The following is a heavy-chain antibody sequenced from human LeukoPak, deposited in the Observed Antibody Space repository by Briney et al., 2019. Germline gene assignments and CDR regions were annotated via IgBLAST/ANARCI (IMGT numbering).Heavy chain of an antibody. J-gene: IGHJ3*02. V-gene: IGHV1-18*01. CDR2: ISAYNGNT. CDR1: GYTFTNYG. D-gene: IGHD3-9*01. CDR3: ARARYRTQLAGAFDI. Sequence: GASVKVSCKASGYTFTNYGISWVRQAPGQGLEWMGWISAYNGNTNYAQKFQGRVTMTTDTSTSTASMELRSLRSDDTAVCYCARARYRTQLAGAFDIWGQGTMVTVSS.